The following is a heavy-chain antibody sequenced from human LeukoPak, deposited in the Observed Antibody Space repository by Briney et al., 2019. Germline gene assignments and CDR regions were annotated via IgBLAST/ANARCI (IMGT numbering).Heavy chain of an antibody. D-gene: IGHD3-10*01. CDR3: ATSGSLDY. CDR2: IKQDGSEK. CDR1: GFAFSDYW. Sequence: PGGSLRLSCAASGFAFSDYWMSWVRQAPGKGLEWVANIKQDGSEKYYVDSVKGRFTISRDNAKNSLFLQMNSLRVEDTAVYYCATSGSLDYWGQGTLVTVSS. J-gene: IGHJ4*02. V-gene: IGHV3-7*01.